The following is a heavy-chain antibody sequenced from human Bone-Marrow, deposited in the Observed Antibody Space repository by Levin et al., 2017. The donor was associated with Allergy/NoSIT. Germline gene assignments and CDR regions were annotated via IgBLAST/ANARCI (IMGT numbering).Heavy chain of an antibody. CDR3: AGATRSTAGDF. Sequence: LSLTCAASGITFSPYWMSWVRQAPGKGLEWVANIKYNGNDAFYLDSVKGRFTISRDYTKNSFYLQMNSLRDDDTALYYCAGATRSTAGDFWGQGTLVTVSS. CDR2: IKYNGNDA. J-gene: IGHJ4*02. D-gene: IGHD2-21*01. CDR1: GITFSPYW. V-gene: IGHV3-7*01.